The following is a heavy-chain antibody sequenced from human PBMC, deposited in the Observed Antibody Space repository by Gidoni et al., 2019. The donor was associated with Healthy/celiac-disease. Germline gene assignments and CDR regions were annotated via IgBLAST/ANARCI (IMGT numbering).Heavy chain of an antibody. CDR1: GFTFSSYA. D-gene: IGHD6-19*01. Sequence: EVQLLESGGGLVQPGGSLRLSCAASGFTFSSYAMSWVRQAPGKGLEWVSAISGSGGSTYYADSVKGRFTISRDNSKNTLYLQMNSLRAEDTAVYYCATAVSVAGTGRWYYFDYWGQGTLVTVSS. V-gene: IGHV3-23*01. CDR2: ISGSGGST. J-gene: IGHJ4*02. CDR3: ATAVSVAGTGRWYYFDY.